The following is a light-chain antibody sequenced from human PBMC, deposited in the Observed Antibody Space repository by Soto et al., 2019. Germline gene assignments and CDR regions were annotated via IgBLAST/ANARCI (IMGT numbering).Light chain of an antibody. CDR2: EGS. Sequence: QSALTQPASVSGSPGQSITISCTGTSSAVGSYNLVSWYQQHPGKAPKLMIYEGSKRPSGVSNRFSGSKSGNTASLTISGLQAEDEADYYCCSYAGSSAVFGGGTKVTVL. J-gene: IGLJ2*01. CDR1: SSAVGSYNL. CDR3: CSYAGSSAV. V-gene: IGLV2-23*01.